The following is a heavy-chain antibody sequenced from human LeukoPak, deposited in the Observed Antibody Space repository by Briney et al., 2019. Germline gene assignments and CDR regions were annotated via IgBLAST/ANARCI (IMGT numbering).Heavy chain of an antibody. J-gene: IGHJ5*02. Sequence: GVSLRLSCAASGFTFSSYSMNWVRQAPGKGLEWVSSISSSSTYIYYADSMKGRFTISRDNGKNSLYLQMNSLRAEDTAVYYCARVHDSGHDEGPCNHWGQGTLVTVSS. V-gene: IGHV3-21*01. CDR2: ISSSSTYI. CDR1: GFTFSSYS. CDR3: ARVHDSGHDEGPCNH. D-gene: IGHD5-12*01.